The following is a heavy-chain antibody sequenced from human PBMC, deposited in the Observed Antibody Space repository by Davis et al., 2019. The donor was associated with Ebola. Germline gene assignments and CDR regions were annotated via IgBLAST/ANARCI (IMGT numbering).Heavy chain of an antibody. J-gene: IGHJ4*02. CDR2: INPNSGGT. D-gene: IGHD5-24*01. CDR1: GYTFTGYY. Sequence: ASVKVSCKASGYTFTGYYMHWVRQAPGQGLGWMGWINPNSGGTNYAQKFQGWVTMTRDTSTSTVYMELSSLRSEDTAVYYCAREMATCPLDYWGQGTLVTVSS. CDR3: AREMATCPLDY. V-gene: IGHV1-2*04.